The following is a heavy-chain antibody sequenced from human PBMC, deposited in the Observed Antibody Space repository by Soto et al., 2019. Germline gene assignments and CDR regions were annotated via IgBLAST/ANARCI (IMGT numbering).Heavy chain of an antibody. V-gene: IGHV1-46*01. CDR3: ARTLGLRFLEWPSYYYYGMDV. D-gene: IGHD3-3*01. CDR2: INPSGGST. Sequence: QVQLVQSGAEVKKPGASVKVSCKASGYTFTSYYMHWVRQAPGQGLEWMGIINPSGGSTSYAQKFQGRVTMTRDTSTSTVYMELSGLRSEDTAVYYCARTLGLRFLEWPSYYYYGMDVWGQGTTVTVSS. CDR1: GYTFTSYY. J-gene: IGHJ6*02.